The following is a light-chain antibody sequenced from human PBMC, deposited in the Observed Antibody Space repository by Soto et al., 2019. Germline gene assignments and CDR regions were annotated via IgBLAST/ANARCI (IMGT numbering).Light chain of an antibody. CDR1: HSISSY. CDR2: AAS. CDR3: QQSYNTPRK. Sequence: DIQMTQSPSSLSASVVDRVKINFRASHSISSYLNWYQQKPGKVPKLLIYAASNLQSGVPSRFSGSGSGTDFTLTISSLQPEDFATYYCQQSYNTPRKCGQGTKVDIK. V-gene: IGKV1-39*01. J-gene: IGKJ1*01.